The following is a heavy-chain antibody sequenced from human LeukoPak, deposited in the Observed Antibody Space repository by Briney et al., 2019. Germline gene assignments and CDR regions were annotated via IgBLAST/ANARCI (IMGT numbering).Heavy chain of an antibody. V-gene: IGHV4-61*02. CDR2: IYTSGST. J-gene: IGHJ6*03. D-gene: IGHD1-26*01. Sequence: SQTLSLTCTVSGGSISSGSYYWSWIRQPAGKGLEWIGRIYTSGSTNYNPSLKSRVTISVDTSKNQFSLKLSSVTAADTAVYYCARDSWLSGSRGWYYYMDVWGKGTTVTVSS. CDR1: GGSISSGSYY. CDR3: ARDSWLSGSRGWYYYMDV.